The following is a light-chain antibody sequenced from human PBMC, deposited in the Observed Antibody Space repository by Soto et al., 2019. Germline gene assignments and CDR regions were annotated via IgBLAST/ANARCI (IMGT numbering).Light chain of an antibody. J-gene: IGKJ4*01. Sequence: EIGMTQSPATLSVSPVKRATLSCRASQSVSSNFAWYQQRPAQAPRLLIYDVSTRATGVPTRFSGSGSGTEFTLTISSLQSEDFAVYYCQQYHDWPLTFGGGTKVDI. CDR1: QSVSSN. V-gene: IGKV3D-15*01. CDR2: DVS. CDR3: QQYHDWPLT.